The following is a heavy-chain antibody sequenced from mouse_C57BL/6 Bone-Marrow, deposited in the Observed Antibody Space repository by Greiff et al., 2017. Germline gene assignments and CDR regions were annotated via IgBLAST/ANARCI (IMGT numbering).Heavy chain of an antibody. J-gene: IGHJ4*01. V-gene: IGHV1-81*01. Sequence: QVQLQQSGAELARPGASVKLSCKASGYTFTSYGISWVKQRTGQGLEWIGEIYPRSGNTYYNEKFKGKATLTADKSSSTAYMELRSLASEDSAVYFCARSWILEAMDYWGQGTSVTVSS. CDR2: IYPRSGNT. CDR3: ARSWILEAMDY. CDR1: GYTFTSYG. D-gene: IGHD2-3*01.